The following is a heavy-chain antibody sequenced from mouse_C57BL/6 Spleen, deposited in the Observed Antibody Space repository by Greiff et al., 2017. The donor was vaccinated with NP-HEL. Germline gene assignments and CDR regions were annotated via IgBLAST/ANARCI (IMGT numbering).Heavy chain of an antibody. CDR3: ASPNYYGSSPFDD. CDR2: FNPSNGGT. CDR1: GYTFTSYW. D-gene: IGHD1-1*01. Sequence: QVQLQQPGTELVKPGASVKLSCKASGYTFTSYWMHWVKQRPGQGLEWIGNFNPSNGGTNYNEKFKNKATLTVDKSSSTAYMQLSSLTSEDSAVYYCASPNYYGSSPFDDWGQGTTLTASS. J-gene: IGHJ2*01. V-gene: IGHV1-53*01.